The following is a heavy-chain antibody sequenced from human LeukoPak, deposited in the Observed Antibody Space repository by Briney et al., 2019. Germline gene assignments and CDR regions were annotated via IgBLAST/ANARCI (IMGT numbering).Heavy chain of an antibody. CDR2: MNPNSGNT. J-gene: IGHJ4*02. Sequence: ASVKVSCKASGYTFTSYDINWVRQATGQGLEWMGWMNPNSGNTGYAQKFQGRVTMTRNTSISTAYMELSSLRPEDTAVYYCALAPLYSYGRTNFDYWGQGTLVTVSS. V-gene: IGHV1-8*01. CDR1: GYTFTSYD. D-gene: IGHD5-18*01. CDR3: ALAPLYSYGRTNFDY.